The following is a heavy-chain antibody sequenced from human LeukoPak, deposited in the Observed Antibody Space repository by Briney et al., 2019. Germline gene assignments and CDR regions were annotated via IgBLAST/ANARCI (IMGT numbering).Heavy chain of an antibody. CDR2: ISAYNGNT. CDR1: GYTFTSYG. J-gene: IGHJ4*02. V-gene: IGHV1-18*01. D-gene: IGHD5-18*01. Sequence: ASVKVSCKASGYTFTSYGISWVRQAPGQGLEWMGWISAYNGNTNYAQKLQGRVTMTTDTSTSTAYMELRSLRSDDTAVYYCARDPRALEEDTVDYWGQGTLVTVSS. CDR3: ARDPRALEEDTVDY.